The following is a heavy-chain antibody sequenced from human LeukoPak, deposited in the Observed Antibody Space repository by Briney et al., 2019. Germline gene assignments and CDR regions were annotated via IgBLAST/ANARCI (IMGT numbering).Heavy chain of an antibody. V-gene: IGHV3-30*03. J-gene: IGHJ6*02. CDR3: ARGGYSYGYGVDYYYYYGMDV. CDR2: ISYGGSDK. D-gene: IGHD5-18*01. Sequence: GGSLRLSCAASGFTFSNYAMHWVRQAPGKGLEWVALISYGGSDKYYTDSVKGRFTVSRDNSKNTLYLQMNSLRAEDTAVYYCARGGYSYGYGVDYYYYYGMDVWGQGTTVTVSS. CDR1: GFTFSNYA.